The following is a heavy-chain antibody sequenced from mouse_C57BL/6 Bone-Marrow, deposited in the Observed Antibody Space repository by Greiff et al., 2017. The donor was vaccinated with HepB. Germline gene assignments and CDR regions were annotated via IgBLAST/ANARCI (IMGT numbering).Heavy chain of an antibody. CDR2: ISDGGSYT. Sequence: EVKLQESGGGLVKPGGSLKLSCAASGFTFSSYAMSWVRQTPEKRLEWVATISDGGSYTYYPDNVKGRFTISRDNAKNKLYLQMSHLKSEDTAMYYCARGGPTIVTTWYFDVWGTGTTVTVSS. CDR3: ARGGPTIVTTWYFDV. J-gene: IGHJ1*03. D-gene: IGHD2-5*01. CDR1: GFTFSSYA. V-gene: IGHV5-4*03.